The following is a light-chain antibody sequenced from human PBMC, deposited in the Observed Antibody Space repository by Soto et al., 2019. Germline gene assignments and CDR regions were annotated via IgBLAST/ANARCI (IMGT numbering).Light chain of an antibody. J-gene: IGKJ5*01. Sequence: EIVWTQSPATLSLAPGERAIISCRASQSVSTFLACFQQKPGQPPRLLIYNASNRTTGIPARFSGSGPGTDFTLSISSLVPEDFAVYYCQQRGYWPSITFGQGTRLEIK. CDR1: QSVSTF. V-gene: IGKV3-11*01. CDR2: NAS. CDR3: QQRGYWPSIT.